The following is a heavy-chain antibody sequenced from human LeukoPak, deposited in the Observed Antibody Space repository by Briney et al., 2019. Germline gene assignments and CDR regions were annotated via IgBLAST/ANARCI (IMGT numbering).Heavy chain of an antibody. CDR1: GFTFSTYP. CDR3: VKGRTPNIGYSDSDY. D-gene: IGHD5-12*01. CDR2: ISGNGDST. J-gene: IGHJ4*02. Sequence: PGGSLRLSCSASGFTFSTYPMHWVRQAPGKGLEYVSAISGNGDSTYYADSVKGRFTISRDNSKNTLYLQMGSLRAEDTAVYYCVKGRTPNIGYSDSDYWGQGTLVTVFS. V-gene: IGHV3-64D*06.